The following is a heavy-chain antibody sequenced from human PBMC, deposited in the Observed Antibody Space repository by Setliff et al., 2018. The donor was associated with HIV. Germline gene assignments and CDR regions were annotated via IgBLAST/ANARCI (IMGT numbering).Heavy chain of an antibody. J-gene: IGHJ4*02. Sequence: SETLSLTCAVYGGSFSGHYWNWFRQPPGKGLEWIGEINHSGSTNYKSSLKSRVTISADTSKRQFSLKLSSVTAADTAVYYCAREPGSGWYYFDNWGQGTLVTVSS. D-gene: IGHD6-19*01. CDR2: INHSGST. CDR1: GGSFSGHY. V-gene: IGHV4-34*01. CDR3: AREPGSGWYYFDN.